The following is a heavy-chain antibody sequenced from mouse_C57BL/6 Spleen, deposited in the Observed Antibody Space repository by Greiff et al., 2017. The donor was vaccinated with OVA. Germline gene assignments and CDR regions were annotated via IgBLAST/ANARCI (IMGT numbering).Heavy chain of an antibody. V-gene: IGHV1-5*01. D-gene: IGHD6-1*01. J-gene: IGHJ2*01. CDR3: TREGASFDY. CDR1: GYTFTSYW. CDR2: IYPGNSDT. Sequence: EVQLQQSGTVLARPGASVKMSCKTSGYTFTSYWMHWVKQRPGQGLEWIGAIYPGNSDTSYNQKFNGKAKLTAVTSASTAYMELSSLTNEDSAVYYCTREGASFDYWGQGTTLTVSS.